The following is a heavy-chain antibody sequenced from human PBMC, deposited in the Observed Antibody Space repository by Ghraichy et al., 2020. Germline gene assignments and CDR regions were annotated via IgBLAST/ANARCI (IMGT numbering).Heavy chain of an antibody. Sequence: GGSLRLSCVASGFTFSSYDMTWVRQAPGKGLEYVSGVSNSGDTTYDADSLKGRFTISRDNSKNTLYLQMNRLRAEDTAVYYCAKRMSYYFDYWGQGTLVTVSS. CDR2: VSNSGDTT. CDR3: AKRMSYYFDY. J-gene: IGHJ4*02. CDR1: GFTFSSYD. D-gene: IGHD2-15*01. V-gene: IGHV3-23*01.